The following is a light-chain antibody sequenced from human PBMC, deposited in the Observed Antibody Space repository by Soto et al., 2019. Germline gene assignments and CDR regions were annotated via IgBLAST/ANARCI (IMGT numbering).Light chain of an antibody. J-gene: IGKJ4*01. CDR1: QSLTNNF. CDR3: QRFENSPT. Sequence: EIVLTQSPATLSLSPGERVTLSCGASQSLTNNFFAWYQQRPGLAPKLLIFDVSTRATGIPDRFSGSGSGTDFTLTISRLEPEDFAVYYCQRFENSPTFGGGTKVEFK. CDR2: DVS. V-gene: IGKV3D-20*01.